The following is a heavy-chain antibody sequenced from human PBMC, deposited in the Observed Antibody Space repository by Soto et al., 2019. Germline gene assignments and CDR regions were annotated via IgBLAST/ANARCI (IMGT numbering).Heavy chain of an antibody. J-gene: IGHJ3*02. CDR2: IVPIFGTA. V-gene: IGHV1-69*13. CDR1: GGTFSSYA. D-gene: IGHD2-15*01. Sequence: SVKVSCKASGGTFSSYAISWVRQAPGQGLEWMGGIVPIFGTANYAQKFQGRVTITADESTSTAYMELSSLRSEDTAVYYCARDRSIVVVVAANAFDIWGQGTMVTVSS. CDR3: ARDRSIVVVVAANAFDI.